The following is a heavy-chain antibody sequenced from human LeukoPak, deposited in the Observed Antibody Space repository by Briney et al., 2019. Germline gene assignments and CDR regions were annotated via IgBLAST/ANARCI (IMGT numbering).Heavy chain of an antibody. D-gene: IGHD3-3*01. V-gene: IGHV3-23*01. CDR1: GFTFSSYG. CDR2: ISGSGGST. Sequence: PGGTLRLSCAASGFTFSSYGMSWVRQAPGKGLEWVSAISGSGGSTYYADSVRGRFTVSRDNSKNTLYLQMNRLRAGDTAVYYCAKERWSGSHYHFDYWGQGTLVTVSS. J-gene: IGHJ4*02. CDR3: AKERWSGSHYHFDY.